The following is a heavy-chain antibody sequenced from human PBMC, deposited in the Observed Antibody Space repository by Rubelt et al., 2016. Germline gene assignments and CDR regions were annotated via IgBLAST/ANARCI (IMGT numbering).Heavy chain of an antibody. CDR3: AKDRRIAAHHGYSSSWYAMTFDY. V-gene: IGHV3-15*01. J-gene: IGHJ4*02. CDR2: IKSKTDGGTT. Sequence: GGGLVKPGGSLRLSCAASGFTFSNAWMSWVRQAPGKGLEWVGRIKSKTDGGTTDYAAPVKGRFTISRDDSKNTLYLQMNSLRAEDTAVYYCAKDRRIAAHHGYSSSWYAMTFDYWGQGTLVTVSS. CDR1: GFTFSNAW. D-gene: IGHD6-13*01.